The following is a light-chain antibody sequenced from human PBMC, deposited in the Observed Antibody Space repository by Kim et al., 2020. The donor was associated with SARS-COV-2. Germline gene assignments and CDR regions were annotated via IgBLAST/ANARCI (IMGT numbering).Light chain of an antibody. J-gene: IGKJ2*02. CDR1: QSFGTN. CDR3: QQYNNWPLPCT. Sequence: PGERATLSCRASQSFGTNLAWYQQKPGQTPRLLLYGTSIRATGIPARFSGSGSGTEFTLTISSLQSEDFAVYYCQQYNNWPLPCTFGQGTKLEI. CDR2: GTS. V-gene: IGKV3-15*01.